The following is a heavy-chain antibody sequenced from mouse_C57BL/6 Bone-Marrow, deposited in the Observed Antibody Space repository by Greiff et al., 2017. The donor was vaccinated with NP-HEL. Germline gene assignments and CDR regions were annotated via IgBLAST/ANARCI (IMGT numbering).Heavy chain of an antibody. V-gene: IGHV5-15*01. CDR1: GFTFSDYG. J-gene: IGHJ4*01. Sequence: DVMLVESGGGLVQPGGSLKLSCAASGFTFSDYGMAWVRQAPRKGPEWVAFISNLAYSIYYADTVTGRFTISRDNAKNTLYLEMSRLRSEETAIYYCARNYYAMDYGGRGPSVTVTA. CDR3: ARNYYAMDY. CDR2: ISNLAYSI.